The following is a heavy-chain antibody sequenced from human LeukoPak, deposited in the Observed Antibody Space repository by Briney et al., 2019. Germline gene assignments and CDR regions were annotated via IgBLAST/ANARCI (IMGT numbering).Heavy chain of an antibody. Sequence: PGGSLRLSCAASEFTFSNYAMHWVRQAPGRGLEWVALIACDGSNKYYADSVKGRFTISRDNSKNTLYLQMNSLRAEDTAVFYCARDREYYNILTGYKVSHYFDYWGQGTLVTVSS. D-gene: IGHD3-9*01. J-gene: IGHJ4*02. CDR3: ARDREYYNILTGYKVSHYFDY. V-gene: IGHV3-30*04. CDR2: IACDGSNK. CDR1: EFTFSNYA.